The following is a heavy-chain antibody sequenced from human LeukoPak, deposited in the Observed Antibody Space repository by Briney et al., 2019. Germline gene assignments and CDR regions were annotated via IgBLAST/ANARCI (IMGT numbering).Heavy chain of an antibody. CDR3: ARDLSGRGYNWFDP. CDR2: ISSNGGST. D-gene: IGHD1-26*01. Sequence: GGSLRLSCAASGFTFSSYAMHWVRQAPGQGLEYVSAISSNGGSTYYANSVKGRFTISRDNSKNTLYLQMGSLRAEDMAVYYCARDLSGRGYNWFDPWGQGTLVTVSS. V-gene: IGHV3-64*01. J-gene: IGHJ5*02. CDR1: GFTFSSYA.